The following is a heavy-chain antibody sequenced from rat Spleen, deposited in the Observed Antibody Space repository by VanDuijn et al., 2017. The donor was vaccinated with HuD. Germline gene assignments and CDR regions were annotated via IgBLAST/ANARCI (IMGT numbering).Heavy chain of an antibody. CDR3: TTVTTGWFAY. V-gene: IGHV5-27*01. Sequence: EVQLVESDGGLVQPGRSLKLSCAASGFTFSYYGMAWVRQAPTKGLEWVASISPSGDSTYYRDSVKGRFTISRDNAKSTLYLQMDSLRSEDTATYYCTTVTTGWFAYWGQGTLVTVSS. J-gene: IGHJ3*01. CDR1: GFTFSYYG. D-gene: IGHD1-10*01. CDR2: ISPSGDST.